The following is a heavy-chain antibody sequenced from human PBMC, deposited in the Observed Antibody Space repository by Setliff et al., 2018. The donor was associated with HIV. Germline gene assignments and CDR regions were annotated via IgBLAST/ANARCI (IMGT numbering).Heavy chain of an antibody. CDR2: IYTSGDT. Sequence: SETLSLTCTVSGASLNSGSYFWSWVRQPAGKGLEWIGRIYTSGDTNYNPSLKSRVTISMDTSKKQFSLNMRSVTAADTAVYYCAREAEQDDDVVTETLVEGSYIEYWGQGSLVTVSS. CDR1: GASLNSGSYF. CDR3: AREAEQDDDVVTETLVEGSYIEY. D-gene: IGHD3-9*01. V-gene: IGHV4-61*02. J-gene: IGHJ4*02.